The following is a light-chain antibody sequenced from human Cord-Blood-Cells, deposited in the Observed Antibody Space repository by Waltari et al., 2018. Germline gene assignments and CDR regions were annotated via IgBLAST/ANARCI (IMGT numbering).Light chain of an antibody. CDR3: SSYTSSSTWV. CDR1: GSDVGGYNY. Sequence: QSALTQPASVSGSPGPSITISCTGTGSDVGGYNYVSWYQQHPGKAPKLMIYDVSKRPSGVSNRFSGSKSGNTASLTISGLQAEDEADYYCSSYTSSSTWVFGGGTKLTVL. J-gene: IGLJ3*02. V-gene: IGLV2-14*01. CDR2: DVS.